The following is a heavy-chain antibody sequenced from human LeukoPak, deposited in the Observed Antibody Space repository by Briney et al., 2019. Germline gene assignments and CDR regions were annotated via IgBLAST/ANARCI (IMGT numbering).Heavy chain of an antibody. CDR3: AREAIFGVVREYYFDL. V-gene: IGHV1-46*01. J-gene: IGHJ4*02. D-gene: IGHD3-3*01. CDR1: GYTFTRYH. CDR2: INPSGGPA. Sequence: ASVKVSCKASGYTFTRYHIHWVRQAPGQGLEWMGVINPSGGPATYAQKFQGRVTLTRDASTTAVYMEVNSLRSDDTAVYYCAREAIFGVVREYYFDLWGQGTLVTAS.